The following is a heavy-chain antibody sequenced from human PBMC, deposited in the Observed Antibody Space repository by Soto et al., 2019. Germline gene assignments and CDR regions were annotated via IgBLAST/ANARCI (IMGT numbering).Heavy chain of an antibody. CDR2: VYYSGST. CDR1: GGSISSYY. Sequence: QVQLQESGPGLVKPSETLSLTCTVSGGSISSYYWSWIGQPPGKGLEWIGYVYYSGSTNYNPSLKSRVTISVDTSKNQFSLKRSSVTAADTAVYYCARVRGYDSSGYYYESEAGEFDYWGQGTLVTVSS. J-gene: IGHJ4*02. V-gene: IGHV4-59*08. CDR3: ARVRGYDSSGYYYESEAGEFDY. D-gene: IGHD3-22*01.